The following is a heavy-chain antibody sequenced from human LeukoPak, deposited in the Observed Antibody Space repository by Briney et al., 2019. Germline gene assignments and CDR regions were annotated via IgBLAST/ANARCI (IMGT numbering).Heavy chain of an antibody. D-gene: IGHD6-13*01. Sequence: GGSLRLSCAASGFTFSSNTMSWVRQAPGKGLEWVSAITGGSDSTYHADSVKGRFTISRDNSKNTLYLQMNSLRAEDTAVYYCASHSSSWYGFDYWGQGTLVTVSS. V-gene: IGHV3-23*01. J-gene: IGHJ4*02. CDR1: GFTFSSNT. CDR2: ITGGSDST. CDR3: ASHSSSWYGFDY.